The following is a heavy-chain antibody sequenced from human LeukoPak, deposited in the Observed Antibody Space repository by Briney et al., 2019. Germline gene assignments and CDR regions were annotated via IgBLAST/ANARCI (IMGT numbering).Heavy chain of an antibody. CDR1: GFTFTNYN. V-gene: IGHV1-46*01. J-gene: IGHJ4*02. CDR2: INPSGGST. CDR3: ARDTQIYCTNGVCYYFDY. D-gene: IGHD2-8*01. Sequence: ASVKVSCKASGFTFTNYNMHWVRQAPGQGLEWMGIINPSGGSTNYAQNFQARVTMTRDTSTSTVYMELSSLRSEDTAVYYCARDTQIYCTNGVCYYFDYWGQGTLVTVSS.